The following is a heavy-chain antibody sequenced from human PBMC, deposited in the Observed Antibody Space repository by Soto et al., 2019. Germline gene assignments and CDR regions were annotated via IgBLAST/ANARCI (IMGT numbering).Heavy chain of an antibody. CDR1: GGSISSYY. CDR3: ARGGEQWLVRRLFSVGY. V-gene: IGHV4-59*12. Sequence: SETLSLTCTVSGGSISSYYWSWIRQPPGKGLEWIGYIYYTGNTDYSPSRRSRVSISVDTSKNQFSLKLSSVTAADTAVYYCARGGEQWLVRRLFSVGYWGQGTLVTVSS. CDR2: IYYTGNT. J-gene: IGHJ4*02. D-gene: IGHD6-19*01.